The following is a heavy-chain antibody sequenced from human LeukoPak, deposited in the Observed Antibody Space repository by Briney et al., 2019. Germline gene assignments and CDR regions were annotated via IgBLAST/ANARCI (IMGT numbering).Heavy chain of an antibody. Sequence: GESLKTSCKGSGYSFTSYWIGWVRQMPGKGLEWMGIIYPGDSDTRYSPFFQGQVTISADKSISTAYLQWSSLKASDTAMYYCASLKGAAPAAFDIWGQGTMVTVSS. D-gene: IGHD6-25*01. J-gene: IGHJ3*02. CDR3: ASLKGAAPAAFDI. V-gene: IGHV5-51*01. CDR2: IYPGDSDT. CDR1: GYSFTSYW.